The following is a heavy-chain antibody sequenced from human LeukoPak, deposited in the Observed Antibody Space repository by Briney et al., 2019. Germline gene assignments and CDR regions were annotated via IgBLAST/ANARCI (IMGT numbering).Heavy chain of an antibody. Sequence: GGSLTLSRAASGFTFSSYGMHWVRQAPGKGLEWVAVIWYDGSNKYYADSVKGRFTISRDNSKNTLYLQMNSLRAEDTAVYYCARTYYDFWSGFRQVYYYYGMDVWGQGTTVTVSS. J-gene: IGHJ6*02. CDR1: GFTFSSYG. V-gene: IGHV3-33*01. D-gene: IGHD3-3*01. CDR2: IWYDGSNK. CDR3: ARTYYDFWSGFRQVYYYYGMDV.